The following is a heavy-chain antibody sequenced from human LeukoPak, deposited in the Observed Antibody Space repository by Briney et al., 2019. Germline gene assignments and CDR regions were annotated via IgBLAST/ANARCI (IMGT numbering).Heavy chain of an antibody. CDR3: ARGGGLDV. J-gene: IGHJ6*02. CDR1: GFTFSSYW. Sequence: GGSLRLSCAASGFTFSSYWMTWVRQAPGQGLEWVANIKQAGTEKYYVDSVKGRFTISRDNAKNSLYLQMSNLRAEDTAVYFCARGGGLDVWGQGATVTVSS. D-gene: IGHD3-16*01. V-gene: IGHV3-7*03. CDR2: IKQAGTEK.